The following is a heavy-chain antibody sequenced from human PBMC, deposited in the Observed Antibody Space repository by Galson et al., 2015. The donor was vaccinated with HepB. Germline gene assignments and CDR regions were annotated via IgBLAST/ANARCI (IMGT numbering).Heavy chain of an antibody. Sequence: SLRLSCAASGFTFDDYTMHWARQAPGKGLEWVSLISWDGGSTYYADSVKGRFTISRDNSKNSLYLQMNSLRTEDTALYYCAKDIAPSGWKYFQHWGQGTLVTVSS. J-gene: IGHJ1*01. V-gene: IGHV3-43*01. CDR3: AKDIAPSGWKYFQH. CDR2: ISWDGGST. D-gene: IGHD6-19*01. CDR1: GFTFDDYT.